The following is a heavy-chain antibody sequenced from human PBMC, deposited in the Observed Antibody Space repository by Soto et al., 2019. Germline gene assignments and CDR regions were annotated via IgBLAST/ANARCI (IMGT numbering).Heavy chain of an antibody. CDR2: IYYSGST. CDR3: ARLRPAAIVYYYYYMDV. J-gene: IGHJ6*03. V-gene: IGHV4-59*08. CDR1: GGSISSYY. D-gene: IGHD2-2*01. Sequence: SETLSLTCTVSGGSISSYYWSWIRQPPGKGLEWIGYIYYSGSTNYNPSLKSRVTISVDTSKNQFSLKLSSVTAADTAVYYCARLRPAAIVYYYYYMDVWGKGTTVTVSS.